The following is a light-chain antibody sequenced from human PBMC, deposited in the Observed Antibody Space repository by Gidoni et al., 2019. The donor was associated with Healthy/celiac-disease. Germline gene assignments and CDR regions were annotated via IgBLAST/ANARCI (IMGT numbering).Light chain of an antibody. J-gene: IGKJ1*01. CDR3: QQYNSYSRT. CDR2: DAS. Sequence: QSPSTLSASVGDRVTITCRASQSISSWLAWYQQKPGKAPKLLIYDASSLESGVPSRFSGSGSGTEFTLTISSLQPDDFATYYCQQYNSYSRTFGQGTKVEIK. CDR1: QSISSW. V-gene: IGKV1-5*01.